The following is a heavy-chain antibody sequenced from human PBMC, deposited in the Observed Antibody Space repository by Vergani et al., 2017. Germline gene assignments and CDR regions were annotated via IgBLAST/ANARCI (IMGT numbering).Heavy chain of an antibody. CDR1: GFTFSSYS. Sequence: EVQLVESGGGLVKPGGSLRLSCAASGFTFSSYSMNWVRQAPGKGLEWVSSISSSSSYIYYADSVKGRFTISRDNAKNSLYLQMNSLRAEDTAVYYCARDFPYSSSGIDYWGQGTLVTVSS. D-gene: IGHD6-6*01. V-gene: IGHV3-21*01. J-gene: IGHJ4*02. CDR2: ISSSSSYI. CDR3: ARDFPYSSSGIDY.